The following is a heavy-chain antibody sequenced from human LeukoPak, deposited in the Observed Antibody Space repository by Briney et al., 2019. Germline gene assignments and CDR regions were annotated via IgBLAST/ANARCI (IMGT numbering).Heavy chain of an antibody. CDR2: INHSGST. CDR1: GGSFSGYY. V-gene: IGHV4-34*01. J-gene: IGHJ4*02. CDR3: ARGTPHGYCSGGSCYSDY. Sequence: SETLSLTCAVYGGSFSGYYWSWIRQPPGKGLEWIGEINHSGSTNYNPSLKSRVTISVDTSKNQFSLKLSSVTAADTAVYYCARGTPHGYCSGGSCYSDYWGQGTLVTVSS. D-gene: IGHD2-15*01.